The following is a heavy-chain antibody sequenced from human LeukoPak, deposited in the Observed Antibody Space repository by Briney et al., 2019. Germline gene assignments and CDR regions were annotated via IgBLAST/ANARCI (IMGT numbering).Heavy chain of an antibody. CDR1: GFTFSDYY. V-gene: IGHV3-53*01. CDR3: ARGCSAVSCYAFDY. J-gene: IGHJ4*02. D-gene: IGHD2-15*01. CDR2: IYSGGTT. Sequence: GGSLRLSCAASGFTFSDYYMSWIRQAPGKGLECVSVIYSGGTTYYADSVKGRFTISRDNSKNTLYLQMNSLRAEDTAVYYCARGCSAVSCYAFDYWGQGTLVTVSS.